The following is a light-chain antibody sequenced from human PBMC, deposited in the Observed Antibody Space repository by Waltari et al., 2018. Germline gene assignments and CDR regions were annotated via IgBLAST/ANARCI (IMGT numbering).Light chain of an antibody. J-gene: IGKJ2*01. CDR1: QSLLHTNNKNY. CDR2: WAS. Sequence: DIVVTQSPDPLAVSRGERATITCKSSQSLLHTNNKNYLAWYQLRPGQPPKLLIYWASTRESGVPGRFSGSGSGTDFTLTISGLQAEDVAVYYCQQYYSTPNTFGQGTKLEIK. CDR3: QQYYSTPNT. V-gene: IGKV4-1*01.